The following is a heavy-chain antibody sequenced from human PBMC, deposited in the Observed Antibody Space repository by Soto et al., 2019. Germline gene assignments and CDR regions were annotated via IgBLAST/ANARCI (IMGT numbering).Heavy chain of an antibody. V-gene: IGHV4-30-4*01. CDR1: GGSISSGDYY. CDR2: IHYSGST. D-gene: IGHD4-17*01. J-gene: IGHJ6*02. Sequence: QVQLQESGPGLVKPSQTLSLTCTVSGGSISSGDYYWSWIRQPPGKGLEWIGYIHYSGSTYYNPSLKSRVTISVDTSKNPFSLKLSSVTAADTAVYYCARELLRDYGDSHYYYGMDVWGQGTTVTVSS. CDR3: ARELLRDYGDSHYYYGMDV.